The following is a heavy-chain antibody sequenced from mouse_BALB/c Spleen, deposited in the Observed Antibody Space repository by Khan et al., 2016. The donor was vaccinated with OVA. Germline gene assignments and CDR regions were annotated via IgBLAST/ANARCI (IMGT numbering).Heavy chain of an antibody. J-gene: IGHJ3*01. Sequence: EVQLLESGPGLVKPSQSLSLTCTVTGYSITSEYAWNWIRQFPGNKLEWMGYINYSGNTSFNPSLKSRTSITRDTSKNQFFLQLSSVTTEDTATYYCARKDYYDYDPFPYWGQGTLVTISA. CDR2: INYSGNT. CDR3: ARKDYYDYDPFPY. CDR1: GYSITSEYA. D-gene: IGHD2-4*01. V-gene: IGHV3-2*02.